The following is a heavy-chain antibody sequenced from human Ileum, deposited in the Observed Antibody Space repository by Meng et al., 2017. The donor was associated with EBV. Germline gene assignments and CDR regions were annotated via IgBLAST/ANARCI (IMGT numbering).Heavy chain of an antibody. Sequence: QRQLQESGPGLVKPSEPLSLTCTVSGGSISSSSYYWAWIRQPPGEGLEWIGSVVYSGTTYYTSSLKSRVSISVDTSKNQFSLKLSSVTAADTAVYYCARHHHSPTFDYWGQGTLVTVSS. CDR2: VVYSGTT. V-gene: IGHV4-39*01. CDR1: GGSISSSSYY. D-gene: IGHD1-14*01. CDR3: ARHHHSPTFDY. J-gene: IGHJ4*02.